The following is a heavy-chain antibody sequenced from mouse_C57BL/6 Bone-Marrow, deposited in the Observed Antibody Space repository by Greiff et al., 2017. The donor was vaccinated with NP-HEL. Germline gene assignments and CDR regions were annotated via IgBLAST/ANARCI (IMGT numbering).Heavy chain of an antibody. CDR2: IYPGDGDT. CDR3: AIYGSSYDFDY. Sequence: QVQLQQSGPELVKPGASVKISCKASGYAFSSSWMNWVKQRPGKGLEWIGRIYPGDGDTNYNGKFKGKATLTADKSSSTAYMQLSSLTSEDSAVYFCAIYGSSYDFDYWGQGTTLTVSS. J-gene: IGHJ2*01. V-gene: IGHV1-82*01. D-gene: IGHD1-1*01. CDR1: GYAFSSSW.